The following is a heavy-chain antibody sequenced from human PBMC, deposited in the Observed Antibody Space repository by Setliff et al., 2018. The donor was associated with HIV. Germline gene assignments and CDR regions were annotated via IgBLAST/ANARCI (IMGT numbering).Heavy chain of an antibody. CDR3: ARDRASSGYYARFDH. Sequence: GGSLRLSCAASGFTFGSYAINWVRQAPGKGLEWVSGISGSGSNTYYADSVKGRFTISRDNAKKLVYLQMNSLRAEDTAIYYCARDRASSGYYARFDHWGQGTPVTVSS. J-gene: IGHJ4*02. CDR2: ISGSGSNT. D-gene: IGHD3-22*01. V-gene: IGHV3-23*01. CDR1: GFTFGSYA.